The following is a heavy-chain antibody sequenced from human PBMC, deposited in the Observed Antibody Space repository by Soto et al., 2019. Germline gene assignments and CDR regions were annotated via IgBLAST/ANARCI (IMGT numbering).Heavy chain of an antibody. CDR1: GFTFSTYW. CDR3: ARGPRGEYSFYYYMDV. J-gene: IGHJ6*03. D-gene: IGHD3-10*01. CDR2: VIQDGGEK. Sequence: GGSLRLSCAASGFTFSTYWMSWVRQAPGKGLEWVANVIQDGGEKYYVDSVKGRFTISRDNAKNSLFLQMNSLRADDTAVYYCARGPRGEYSFYYYMDVWGKGTKVTV. V-gene: IGHV3-7*01.